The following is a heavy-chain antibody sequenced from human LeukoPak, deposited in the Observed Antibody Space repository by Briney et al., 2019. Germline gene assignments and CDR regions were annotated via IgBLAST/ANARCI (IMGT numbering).Heavy chain of an antibody. CDR1: GGPFNNFA. J-gene: IGHJ6*03. CDR3: AGQTQFVDWLFIPHYMAV. Sequence: SVKLYCKASGGPFNNFAFSWVRQAPGRGLEWLGGFIPMSDHANAAPRVTVTVDKSTSTVYMELTSLRSDDTAVYYCAGQTQFVDWLFIPHYMAVWGKGTTVTVSS. V-gene: IGHV1-69*06. CDR2: FIPMSDHA. D-gene: IGHD3-9*01.